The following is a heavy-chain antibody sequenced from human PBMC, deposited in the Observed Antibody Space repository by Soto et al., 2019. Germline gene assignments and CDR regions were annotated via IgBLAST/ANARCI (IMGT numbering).Heavy chain of an antibody. Sequence: EVQLVESGGGLIQPGGSLRLSCAASGFTFSSNDMNWVRQAPGKGLEWVSLIYSGGSTYYADSVKGRFTISRDNSKNTLYLQMSSLSAEDTAVYYCATRPLLPGTPWSQGTMVTVSS. D-gene: IGHD3-22*01. V-gene: IGHV3-53*01. CDR1: GFTFSSND. CDR3: ATRPLLPGTP. J-gene: IGHJ3*01. CDR2: IYSGGST.